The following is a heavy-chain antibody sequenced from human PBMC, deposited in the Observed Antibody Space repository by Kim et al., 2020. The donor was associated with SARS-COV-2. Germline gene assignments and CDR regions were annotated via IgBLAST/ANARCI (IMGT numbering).Heavy chain of an antibody. CDR2: INPSGDSR. V-gene: IGHV1-46*01. D-gene: IGHD1-26*01. J-gene: IGHJ4*02. CDR3: AGPQLGGTYSSLAY. Sequence: ASVKVSCKASGDTFTSDYMHWVRQAPGQGLEWMGAINPSGDSRTYAQNFQGRVTMTRDTSTSTVYMELSSLRSEDTAMYYCAGPQLGGTYSSLAYWGQGT. CDR1: GDTFTSDY.